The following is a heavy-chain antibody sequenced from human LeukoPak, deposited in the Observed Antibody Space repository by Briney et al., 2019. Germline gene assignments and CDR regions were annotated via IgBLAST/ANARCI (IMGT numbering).Heavy chain of an antibody. V-gene: IGHV1-24*01. CDR2: FDPEDGET. CDR1: GYTLTELS. J-gene: IGHJ4*02. D-gene: IGHD2-2*01. CDR3: ATVMGCSSTSCYDFDY. Sequence: ASVKVSCKVSGYTLTELSMHWVRQAPGKGLEWMGGFDPEDGETIYAQKFQGRVTMTEDTSTDTAYMELSSLRSEDTAVYYCATVMGCSSTSCYDFDYWGQGTLVTVSS.